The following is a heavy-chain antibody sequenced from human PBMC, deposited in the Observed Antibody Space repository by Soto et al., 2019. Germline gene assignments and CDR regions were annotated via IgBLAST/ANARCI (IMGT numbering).Heavy chain of an antibody. CDR1: GFTFSSYA. CDR3: AKGYSSPPGHYFDY. CDR2: ISGSGGST. Sequence: LRLSCAASGFTFSSYAMSWVRQAPGKGLEWVSAISGSGGSTYYADSVKGRFTISRDNSKNTLYLQMNSLRAEDTAVYYCAKGYSSPPGHYFDYWGQGTLVTVSS. J-gene: IGHJ4*02. D-gene: IGHD6-13*01. V-gene: IGHV3-23*01.